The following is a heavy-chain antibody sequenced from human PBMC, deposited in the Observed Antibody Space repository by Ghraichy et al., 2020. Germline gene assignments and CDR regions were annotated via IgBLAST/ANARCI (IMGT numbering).Heavy chain of an antibody. CDR2: SKNKANSYTT. CDR3: TRWAGTSGTYYADY. J-gene: IGHJ4*02. CDR1: GFTFSDHY. Sequence: GGSLRLSCAVSGFTFSDHYMDWVRQPPGKGLEWVGRSKNKANSYTTEYAASVKGRFTVSRDDSRNSLYLQMNSLKTEDTAVYFCTRWAGTSGTYYADYWGQGNLVTVSS. V-gene: IGHV3-72*01. D-gene: IGHD3-10*01.